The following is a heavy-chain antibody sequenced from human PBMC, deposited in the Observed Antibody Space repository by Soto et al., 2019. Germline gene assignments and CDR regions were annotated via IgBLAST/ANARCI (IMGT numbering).Heavy chain of an antibody. Sequence: QGQLVQSGAEVKKPGASVKVSCKASGYTFTTYYIHWMRQAPGQGLEWMGMFNHYTGGTRYAHKFQGRVTMTGDTSTRTGYMELSRLRPDATAGYYWTRMCGEIGPACEPWGQGELVTVSS. CDR1: GYTFTTYY. J-gene: IGHJ5*02. D-gene: IGHD4-17*01. CDR3: TRMCGEIGPACEP. V-gene: IGHV1-46*01. CDR2: FNHYTGGT.